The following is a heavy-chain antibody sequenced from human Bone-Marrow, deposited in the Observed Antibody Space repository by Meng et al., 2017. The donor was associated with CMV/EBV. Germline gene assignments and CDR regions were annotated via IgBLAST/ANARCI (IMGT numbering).Heavy chain of an antibody. CDR1: GYTFTSYA. CDR3: TRALSLPPYYYYYGMDV. J-gene: IGHJ6*02. CDR2: SNAGNGNT. Sequence: ASVKVSCKASGYTFTSYAMHWVRQAPGQRLEWMGWSNAGNGNTKYSKEFQGRVTITRDTSARTAYMELSSLRSEDMAVYYCTRALSLPPYYYYYGMDVWGQGTTVTVSS. V-gene: IGHV1-3*02.